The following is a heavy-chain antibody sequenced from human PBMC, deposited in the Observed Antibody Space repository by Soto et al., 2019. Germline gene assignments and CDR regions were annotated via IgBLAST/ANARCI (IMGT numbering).Heavy chain of an antibody. CDR3: VKDNRGSY. Sequence: EVQLVESGGGLVQPGGSLRLSCAASGFTFSTWWMMWVRQAPGKGLEWVANINQDGSERYYVDSVKGRFTISRDNAKNSLYLQMNSLRAEDTAVYYCVKDNRGSYWGQGTLVTVSS. D-gene: IGHD3-10*01. V-gene: IGHV3-7*01. CDR2: INQDGSER. CDR1: GFTFSTWW. J-gene: IGHJ4*02.